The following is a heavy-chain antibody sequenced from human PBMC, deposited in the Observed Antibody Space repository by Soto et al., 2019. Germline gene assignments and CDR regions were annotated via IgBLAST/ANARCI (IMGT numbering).Heavy chain of an antibody. V-gene: IGHV1-2*02. J-gene: IGHJ4*02. D-gene: IGHD3-10*01. CDR1: GYAITAYY. Sequence: ASVKVSCKASGYAITAYYIHWVRQAPGQGLEWMGWIDPRSGGAIYAQKFQDRVTMTRDTSISTVYMDLSGLRSDDTALYYCARDDYGIFPYWGQGTLVTVSS. CDR2: IDPRSGGA. CDR3: ARDDYGIFPY.